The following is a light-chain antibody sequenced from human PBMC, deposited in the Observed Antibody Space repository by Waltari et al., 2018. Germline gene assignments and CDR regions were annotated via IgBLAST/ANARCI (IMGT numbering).Light chain of an antibody. CDR1: SSNIGAGYD. V-gene: IGLV1-40*01. Sequence: QSVLTQPPSVSGAPGQRVTISCTGSSSNIGAGYDVHWYQQLPGTAPRLLIYGNKNRPSGVPDRCSGSKSGASAYLTITGLQAEDEAEYYCQSYDISLIGSVVGGGTRVTVL. CDR3: QSYDISLIGSV. CDR2: GNK. J-gene: IGLJ2*01.